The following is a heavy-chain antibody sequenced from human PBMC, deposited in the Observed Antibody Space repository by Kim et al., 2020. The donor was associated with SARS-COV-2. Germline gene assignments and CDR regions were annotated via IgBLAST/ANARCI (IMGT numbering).Heavy chain of an antibody. D-gene: IGHD5-18*01. CDR1: GGTFSSYA. J-gene: IGHJ6*02. CDR2: IIPIFGTA. V-gene: IGHV1-69*13. Sequence: SVKVSCKASGGTFSSYAINWVRQAPGQGLEWMGGIIPIFGTANYAQKFQGRVTITADESTSTAYMELSSLRSEDTAVYYCARDGGYSDYYYYGMDVWGQGTTVTVSS. CDR3: ARDGGYSDYYYYGMDV.